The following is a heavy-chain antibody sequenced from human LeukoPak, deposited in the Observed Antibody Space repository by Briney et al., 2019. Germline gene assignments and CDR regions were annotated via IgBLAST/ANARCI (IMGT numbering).Heavy chain of an antibody. CDR1: GGTFSSYA. CDR3: ARVGSSGYYY. J-gene: IGHJ4*02. V-gene: IGHV1-69*04. CDR2: IIPILGIA. D-gene: IGHD3-3*01. Sequence: ASVTVSCKASGGTFSSYAISWVRQAPGQGLEWMGRIIPILGIANYAQKFQGRVTITADKSTSTAYMELSSLRSEDTAVYYCARVGSSGYYYWGQGTLVTVSS.